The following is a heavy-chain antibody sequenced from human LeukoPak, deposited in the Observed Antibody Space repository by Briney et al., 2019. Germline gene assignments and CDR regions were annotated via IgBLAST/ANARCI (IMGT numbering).Heavy chain of an antibody. D-gene: IGHD4-17*01. CDR2: ISYSGNT. Sequence: SEPLSLPCTVSGDSMSSYYGRWIRQPPGGGLEWSGYISYSGNTNYNHSLKSRVAMSVDTSSNEYPLKLRSVTPADTAVYYCARAGPVPTSDGGPIADSWGQGILVTVSS. CDR1: GDSMSSYY. CDR3: ARAGPVPTSDGGPIADS. V-gene: IGHV4-59*01. J-gene: IGHJ4*02.